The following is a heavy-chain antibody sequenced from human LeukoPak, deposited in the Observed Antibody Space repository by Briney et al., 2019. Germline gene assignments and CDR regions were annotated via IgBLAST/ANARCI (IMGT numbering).Heavy chain of an antibody. CDR2: IYTSGST. CDR1: GGSISSYY. V-gene: IGHV4-4*07. CDR3: ARGLLWQNWFDP. Sequence: SETLSLTCTVSGGSISSYYWSWIRQPAGKGLEWIGRIYTSGSTNYNPSLKSRVTMSVDTSKNQFSLKLSSVTAADTDVYYCARGLLWQNWFDPWGQGTLVTVSS. J-gene: IGHJ5*02. D-gene: IGHD3-10*01.